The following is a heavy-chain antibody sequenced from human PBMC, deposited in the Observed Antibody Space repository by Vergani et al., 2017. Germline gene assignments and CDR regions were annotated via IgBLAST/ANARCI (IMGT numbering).Heavy chain of an antibody. V-gene: IGHV3-11*06. J-gene: IGHJ6*02. CDR2: ISSSSSYI. CDR3: ARDHDCSGGSCYRTYYYYGMDV. CDR1: GFTFSDYY. Sequence: QVQLVQSGGGLVKPGGSLRLSCAASGFTFSDYYMSWIRQAPGKGLEWVSYISSSSSYIYYADSVKGRFTISRDNAKNSLYLQMNSLRAEDTAVYYCARDHDCSGGSCYRTYYYYGMDVWGQGTTVTVSS. D-gene: IGHD2-15*01.